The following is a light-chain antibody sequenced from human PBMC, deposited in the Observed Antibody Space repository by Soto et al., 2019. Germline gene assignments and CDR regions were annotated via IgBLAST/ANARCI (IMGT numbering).Light chain of an antibody. CDR1: SSDVGGYNF. J-gene: IGLJ2*01. CDR2: GVS. CDR3: TSYTSKNTTVL. Sequence: QSVLTQPASVSGSPGQSISISCTGTSSDVGGYNFVSWYQHHPDKAPQLIIYGVSNRPSGVSIRFSGSKSGNTASLTISGRQAEDEADYYCTSYTSKNTTVLFGGGNKLTV. V-gene: IGLV2-14*03.